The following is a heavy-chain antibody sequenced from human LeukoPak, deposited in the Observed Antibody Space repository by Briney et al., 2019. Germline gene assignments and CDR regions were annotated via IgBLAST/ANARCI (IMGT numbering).Heavy chain of an antibody. CDR2: IKSKIDGGTT. D-gene: IGHD6-19*01. J-gene: IGHJ3*02. V-gene: IGHV3-15*07. CDR1: GFTFNNDW. CDR3: TTGGNVLVAGTRAFDI. Sequence: GGSLRLSCAASGFTFNNDWMNWVRQAPGKGLEWVCRIKSKIDGGTTDYAAPVKGRFTISRDDSKNTLYLQMNSLKTEDTAVYYCTTGGNVLVAGTRAFDIWGQGTVVTVST.